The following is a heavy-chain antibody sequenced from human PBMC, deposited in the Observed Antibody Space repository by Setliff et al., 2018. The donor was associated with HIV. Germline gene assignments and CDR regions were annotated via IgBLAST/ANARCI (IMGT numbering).Heavy chain of an antibody. J-gene: IGHJ4*02. Sequence: PGGSLRLSCAASGFTLSRYSMNWVRQAPGKGLEWVAFIRYDGSNKYYADSVKGRFTISRDNSKNTLYLQMSSLRAEDSAVYYCAKSASWDLRGWLHWGQGTLVTVSS. CDR1: GFTLSRYS. D-gene: IGHD6-19*01. CDR2: IRYDGSNK. CDR3: AKSASWDLRGWLH. V-gene: IGHV3-30*02.